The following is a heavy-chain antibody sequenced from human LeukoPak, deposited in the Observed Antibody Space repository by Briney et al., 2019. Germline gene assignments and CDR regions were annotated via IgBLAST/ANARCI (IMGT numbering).Heavy chain of an antibody. D-gene: IGHD2-21*02. J-gene: IGHJ4*02. Sequence: GGSLRLSCAASGFNVSSNYMSWVRQAPGKGLEWVSVIYTGDSTDYADSVKGRFTISRDSSKNTLYLQMNSLRAEDTAVYYCARDPAYCGGDCYPDYWGQGTLVTVSS. CDR1: GFNVSSNY. V-gene: IGHV3-53*01. CDR2: IYTGDST. CDR3: ARDPAYCGGDCYPDY.